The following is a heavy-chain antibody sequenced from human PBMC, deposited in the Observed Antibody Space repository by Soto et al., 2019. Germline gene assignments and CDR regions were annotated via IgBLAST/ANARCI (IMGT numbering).Heavy chain of an antibody. CDR3: AREDSIIIPAVSDF. V-gene: IGHV3-21*01. CDR2: ISQSDYT. J-gene: IGHJ4*02. Sequence: GGPLRLSCTVSGFACSNFGINCVRQAPGQGLVWVWSISQSDYTYYSYSLKGRFAISRDNAKSSVSLQMNTLRVQDAAVYYCAREDSIIIPAVSDFWGQGSLVTVTS. CDR1: GFACSNFG. D-gene: IGHD2-2*01.